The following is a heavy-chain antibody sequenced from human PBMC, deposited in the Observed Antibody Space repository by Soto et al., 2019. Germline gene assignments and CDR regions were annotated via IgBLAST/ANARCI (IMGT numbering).Heavy chain of an antibody. CDR3: ARAGSGDYYYYGMDV. Sequence: GGSLRLSCAASGFTFSSYDMHWVRQATGKGLEWVSAIGTAGDTYYPGSVKGRFTISRENAKNSLYLQMNSLRAGDTAVYYCARAGSGDYYYYGMDVWGQGTTVTVSS. V-gene: IGHV3-13*01. J-gene: IGHJ6*02. CDR2: IGTAGDT. D-gene: IGHD2-15*01. CDR1: GFTFSSYD.